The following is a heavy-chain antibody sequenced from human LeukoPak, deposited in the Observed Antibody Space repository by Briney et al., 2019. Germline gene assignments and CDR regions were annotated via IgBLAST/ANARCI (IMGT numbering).Heavy chain of an antibody. CDR1: GFTFSSYA. J-gene: IGHJ4*02. V-gene: IGHV3-23*01. D-gene: IGHD3-22*01. CDR2: ISGSGGST. CDR3: YYYDSSGYSDFDY. Sequence: GGSLRLSCAASGFTFSSYAMSWVRQAPGKGLEWVSAISGSGGSTYYADSVKGRFTISRDNSKNTLYLQMNSLRAEDTAAYYPYYYDSSGYSDFDYWGQGTLVTVSS.